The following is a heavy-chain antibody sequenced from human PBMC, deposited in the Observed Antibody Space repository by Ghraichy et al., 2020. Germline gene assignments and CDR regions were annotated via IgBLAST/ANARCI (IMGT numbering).Heavy chain of an antibody. V-gene: IGHV3-74*01. CDR3: AKPLYYYDSSGYSD. CDR1: GFTFSSYW. D-gene: IGHD3-22*01. Sequence: LSLTCAASGFTFSSYWMHWVRQAPGKGLVWVSRISSDGSSTTYADSVKGRFTISRDNAKNTLYLQMNSLRAEDTAVYYCAKPLYYYDSSGYSDWGQGTLVTVSS. J-gene: IGHJ4*02. CDR2: ISSDGSST.